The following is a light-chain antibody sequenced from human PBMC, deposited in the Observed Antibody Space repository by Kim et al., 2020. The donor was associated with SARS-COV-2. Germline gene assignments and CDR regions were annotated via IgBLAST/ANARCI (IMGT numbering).Light chain of an antibody. Sequence: QSALTQPASVSESLGQLITISCTGTASDVGAYNLVSWYQQYPGKGPKLIIYEGNKRAPGVSSRFSGSKSGSWASLTISGLQPEDEADYHCCSYAGSSTWVFGGGTHLTVL. J-gene: IGLJ3*02. CDR1: ASDVGAYNL. CDR2: EGN. CDR3: CSYAGSSTWV. V-gene: IGLV2-23*01.